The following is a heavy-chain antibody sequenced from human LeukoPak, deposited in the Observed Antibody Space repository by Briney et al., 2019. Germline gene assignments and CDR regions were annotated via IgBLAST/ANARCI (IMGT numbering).Heavy chain of an antibody. CDR1: GYTFTSYA. CDR3: ARVQYYYDSSGYFLQSDDAFDI. CDR2: INTNTGNP. V-gene: IGHV7-4-1*02. D-gene: IGHD3-22*01. Sequence: ASVKVSCKASGYTFTSYAMNWVRQAPGQGLEWMGWINTNTGNPTYAQGFTGRFVFSLDTSVSTAYLQISSLKAEDTAVYYCARVQYYYDSSGYFLQSDDAFDIWGQGTMVTVSS. J-gene: IGHJ3*02.